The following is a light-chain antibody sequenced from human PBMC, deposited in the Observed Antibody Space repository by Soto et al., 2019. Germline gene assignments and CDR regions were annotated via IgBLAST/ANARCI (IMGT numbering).Light chain of an antibody. J-gene: IGLJ1*01. CDR1: SSNIGAGYD. Sequence: QSVLTQPPSVSGAPGQRVTISCNGSSSNIGAGYDLHWYQQLPGTAPKLLIYGNSNRPSGVPDRFSGSKSGTSASLAITGLQAEDEADYYCQSYDSSLSALYVFGTGTKLTVL. CDR3: QSYDSSLSALYV. V-gene: IGLV1-40*01. CDR2: GNS.